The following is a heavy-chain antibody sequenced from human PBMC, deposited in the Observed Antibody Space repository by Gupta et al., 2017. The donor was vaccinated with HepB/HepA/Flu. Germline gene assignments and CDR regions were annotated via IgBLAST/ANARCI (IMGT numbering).Heavy chain of an antibody. D-gene: IGHD3-16*01. J-gene: IGHJ2*01. CDR1: GFTFSSYA. Sequence: EVQLLESGGGLVQPGGSLRLSCAASGFTFSSYALGWVRQAPGKGLEWVSAITYTGDKTYYADSVRGRFTSSRDNSNSTVFLQMNGLRAEDTAVYYCAKEIGSWGVWNVDLWGRGTLVTVSS. CDR3: AKEIGSWGVWNVDL. CDR2: ITYTGDKT. V-gene: IGHV3-23*01.